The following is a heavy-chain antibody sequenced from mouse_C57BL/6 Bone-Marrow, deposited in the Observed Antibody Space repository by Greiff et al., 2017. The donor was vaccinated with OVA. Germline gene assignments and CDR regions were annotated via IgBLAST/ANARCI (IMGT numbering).Heavy chain of an antibody. V-gene: IGHV8-8*01. Sequence: QVTLKESGPGILQPSQTLSLTCSFSGFSLSTFGMGVGWIRQPSGKGLEWLAHIWWDDDKYYNPALKSRLTISKDTSKNQVFLKIANVDTADTATYYCALHYYGSSYWYFDVWGTGTTVTVSS. CDR2: IWWDDDK. CDR3: ALHYYGSSYWYFDV. J-gene: IGHJ1*03. D-gene: IGHD1-1*01. CDR1: GFSLSTFGMG.